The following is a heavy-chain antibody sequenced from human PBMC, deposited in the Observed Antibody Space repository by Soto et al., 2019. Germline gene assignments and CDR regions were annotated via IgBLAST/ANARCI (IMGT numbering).Heavy chain of an antibody. CDR3: ARDGNYDFWSGYWSHLGYYGMYV. CDR2: ISGYNGNT. D-gene: IGHD3-3*01. V-gene: IGHV1-18*04. CDR1: GYTFTSYG. Sequence: QVQLVQSGAEVKKPGASVKVSCKASGYTFTSYGISWVRQAPGQGLEWMGWISGYNGNTNYAQKLQGRVTMTTDTSTSTAYMELRSLRSDDTAVYYCARDGNYDFWSGYWSHLGYYGMYVWGQGTTVTGSS. J-gene: IGHJ6*02.